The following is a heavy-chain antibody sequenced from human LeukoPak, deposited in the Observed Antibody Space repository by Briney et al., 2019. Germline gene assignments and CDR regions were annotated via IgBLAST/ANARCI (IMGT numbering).Heavy chain of an antibody. CDR1: GFTFSTYA. J-gene: IGHJ4*02. CDR3: AKARSAWYLFDY. V-gene: IGHV3-23*01. CDR2: ISGSGDNT. D-gene: IGHD6-19*01. Sequence: GGSLRLSCAASGFTFSTYAMSWVRQGPGKGLEWVSAISGSGDNTKYADSVKGRFAISRDNSKNTLYLQMNSLRAEDSAIYYCAKARSAWYLFDYWGQGTPVTVSS.